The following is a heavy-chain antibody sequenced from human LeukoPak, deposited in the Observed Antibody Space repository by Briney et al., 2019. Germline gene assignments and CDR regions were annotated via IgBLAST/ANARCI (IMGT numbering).Heavy chain of an antibody. Sequence: GGSLRLSCAASGFTVSSNYMSWVRQAPGKGLEWVSVIYTAGSTYYADSVKGRFTVSRDNSKNTLYLQMNSLRAEDTAVYYCASYISTPSRRNLDCWGQGTLVTVSS. J-gene: IGHJ4*02. CDR3: ASYISTPSRRNLDC. V-gene: IGHV3-66*01. D-gene: IGHD2-2*01. CDR2: IYTAGST. CDR1: GFTVSSNY.